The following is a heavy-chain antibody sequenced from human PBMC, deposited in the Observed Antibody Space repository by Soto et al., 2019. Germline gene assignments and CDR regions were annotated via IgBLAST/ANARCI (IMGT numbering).Heavy chain of an antibody. Sequence: HPVGSLRLSCAGSGFTFSLYAMTWVRQAPGKGLEWVSTLSDSGGHTYYADSVKGRFTISRDNPKNTLYLQMNSLRAEDTAVYYCAKDSQSVSVSAARVYGMDVWGQGTTVTVSS. CDR2: LSDSGGHT. CDR3: AKDSQSVSVSAARVYGMDV. D-gene: IGHD2-2*01. CDR1: GFTFSLYA. J-gene: IGHJ6*02. V-gene: IGHV3-23*01.